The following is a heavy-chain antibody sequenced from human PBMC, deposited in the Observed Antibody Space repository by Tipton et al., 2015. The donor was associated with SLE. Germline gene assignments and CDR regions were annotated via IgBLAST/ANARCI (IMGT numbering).Heavy chain of an antibody. J-gene: IGHJ3*02. V-gene: IGHV4-34*01. CDR2: INHSGST. D-gene: IGHD2-2*01. CDR3: ARGFTSPSQRAFDI. Sequence: LRLSCAVYGGSFSGYYWSWIRQPPGKGLEWIGEINHSGSTNYNPSLKSRVTISVDTSKNQFSLKLSSVTAADTAVYYCARGFTSPSQRAFDIWGQGAMVTVSS. CDR1: GGSFSGYY.